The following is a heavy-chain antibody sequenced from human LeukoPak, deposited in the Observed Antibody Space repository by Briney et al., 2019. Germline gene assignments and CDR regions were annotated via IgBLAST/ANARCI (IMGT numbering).Heavy chain of an antibody. Sequence: PGGTLRLSCATSGFIFSHHGMNWVRQAPGKGLEWVSYISSSGSTIYYADSVKGRFTISRDNAKNSLYLQMNSLRAEDTAIYYCARDAMAGDYWGQGTLVTVSS. CDR3: ARDAMAGDY. J-gene: IGHJ4*02. CDR2: ISSSGSTI. CDR1: GFIFSHHG. D-gene: IGHD2-2*01. V-gene: IGHV3-48*04.